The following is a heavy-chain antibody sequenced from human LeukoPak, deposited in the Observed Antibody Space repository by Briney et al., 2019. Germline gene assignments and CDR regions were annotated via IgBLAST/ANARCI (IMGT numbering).Heavy chain of an antibody. Sequence: GGSLRLSCAASGFTVSSNYMSWVRQAPGKGPEWVSVIYSGGSTYYADSVKGRFTISRDNSKNTLYLQMNSLRAEDTAVYYCARVRHDYGGKSPGVFDYWGQGTLVTVSS. J-gene: IGHJ4*02. CDR2: IYSGGST. D-gene: IGHD4-23*01. CDR3: ARVRHDYGGKSPGVFDY. CDR1: GFTVSSNY. V-gene: IGHV3-53*01.